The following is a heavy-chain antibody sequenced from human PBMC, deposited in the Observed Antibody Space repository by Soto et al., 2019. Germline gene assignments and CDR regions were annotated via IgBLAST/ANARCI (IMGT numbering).Heavy chain of an antibody. D-gene: IGHD2-15*01. CDR1: GYTFTGHH. CDR2: INPISGGT. V-gene: IGHV1-2*02. Sequence: ASVKVSCKTSGYTFTGHHIHWVRQAPGQGLEWMGWINPISGGTKYREKFQGRVSITRDKSSSTAYMELSSLTSDDSAVYYCAKDGRHCSGGSCPQGHWGQGTLDTVSS. J-gene: IGHJ4*02. CDR3: AKDGRHCSGGSCPQGH.